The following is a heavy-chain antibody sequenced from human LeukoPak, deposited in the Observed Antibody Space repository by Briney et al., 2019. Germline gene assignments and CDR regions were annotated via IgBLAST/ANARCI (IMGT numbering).Heavy chain of an antibody. J-gene: IGHJ3*02. CDR2: IKSKTDGGTT. V-gene: IGHV3-15*01. CDR1: GFTVSSTY. CDR3: TTASIAVAGRDAFDI. D-gene: IGHD6-19*01. Sequence: GGSLRLSCAASGFTVSSTYISWVRQAPGKGLEWVGRIKSKTDGGTTDYAAPVKGRFTISRDDSKNTLYLQMNSLKTEDTAVYYCTTASIAVAGRDAFDIWGQGTMVTVSS.